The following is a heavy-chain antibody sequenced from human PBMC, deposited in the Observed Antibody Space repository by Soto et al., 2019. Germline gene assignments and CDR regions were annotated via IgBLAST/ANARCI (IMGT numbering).Heavy chain of an antibody. CDR3: MRLASSSFYHFDF. Sequence: GESLKISYQASGYSFTAYWITWVRQMPGKGLEWMATIHTSDSYVDYSPSFRGHVTFSVDRSIITVYLQGNSLKASDSAMYFCMRLASSSFYHFDFWGQGALVTVSS. CDR2: IHTSDSYV. CDR1: GYSFTAYW. J-gene: IGHJ4*02. D-gene: IGHD2-2*01. V-gene: IGHV5-10-1*01.